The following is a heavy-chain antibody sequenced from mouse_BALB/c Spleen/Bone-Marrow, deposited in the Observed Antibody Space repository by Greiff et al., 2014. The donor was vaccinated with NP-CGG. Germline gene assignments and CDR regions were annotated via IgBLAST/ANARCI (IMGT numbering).Heavy chain of an antibody. V-gene: IGHV1-80*01. CDR2: IYPGGGDT. J-gene: IGHJ4*01. CDR3: ARGVPMDY. Sequence: VQLVESGAELVRPGSSVKISCKASGYAFSSYWMNWVKQRPGQGLEWIGQIYPGGGDTNYNGKFKGKATLTADKSSSTAYMQLSSLTSEDSAVYFCARGVPMDYWGQGTSVTVSS. CDR1: GYAFSSYW.